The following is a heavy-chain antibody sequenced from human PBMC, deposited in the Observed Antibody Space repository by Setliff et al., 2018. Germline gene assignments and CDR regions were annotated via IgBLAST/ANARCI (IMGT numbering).Heavy chain of an antibody. V-gene: IGHV4-39*01. CDR3: ARLPGYCNGGNCYGYYTFDI. CDR2: INYSGIT. J-gene: IGHJ3*02. CDR1: GDSISSSSYY. Sequence: SETLSLTCSVSGDSISSSSYYWGWIRQPPGKGLEWIGSINYSGITYYSPSLKSRVIVSVDTSKDQFSLKLSSVTAADTAVYYCARLPGYCNGGNCYGYYTFDIWGQGTMVTV. D-gene: IGHD2-15*01.